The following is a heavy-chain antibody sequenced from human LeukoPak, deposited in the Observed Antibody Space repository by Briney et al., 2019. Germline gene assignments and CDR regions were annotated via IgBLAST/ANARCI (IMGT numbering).Heavy chain of an antibody. CDR2: IWYDGNNK. Sequence: GGSLRLSCAASGFIFSSYGMHWVRQAPGKGLEWVAVIWYDGNNKYYADSVKGRFTISRDNSKNTLYLQMNSLRAEDTAVYYCARGVTVAAETFDYWGQGTLVTVSS. V-gene: IGHV3-33*01. D-gene: IGHD6-19*01. CDR1: GFIFSSYG. CDR3: ARGVTVAAETFDY. J-gene: IGHJ4*02.